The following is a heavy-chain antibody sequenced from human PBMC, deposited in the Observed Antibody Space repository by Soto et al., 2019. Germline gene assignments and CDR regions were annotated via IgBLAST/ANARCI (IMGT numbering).Heavy chain of an antibody. V-gene: IGHV1-69*01. J-gene: IGHJ6*02. CDR2: IIPLFGTT. D-gene: IGHD3-10*01. Sequence: QVQVVQSGVEVRRPGSSVKVSCKASGDTFKNCVISWVRQAPGRGLEWMGGIIPLFGTTDFAQRFKGRLTITTDESTTTAYMELSRLRSEDTATYYCAAELGFGKLSVVWGQGTTVIVSS. CDR3: AAELGFGKLSVV. CDR1: GDTFKNCV.